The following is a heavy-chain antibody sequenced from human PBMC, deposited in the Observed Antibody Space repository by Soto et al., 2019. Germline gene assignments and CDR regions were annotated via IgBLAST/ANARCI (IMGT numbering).Heavy chain of an antibody. Sequence: QVHLVQSGVEVKKPGASVKVSCKASGYTFSNYGFSWLRQAPGQGLEWMGWISTYRGNTNYARKFRGRVTMTTDTSTSTAFMELRSLTFDDTAVYYCARMFVRPRYGDIDYWGQGTLVTVSS. CDR3: ARMFVRPRYGDIDY. J-gene: IGHJ4*02. CDR1: GYTFSNYG. D-gene: IGHD4-17*01. CDR2: ISTYRGNT. V-gene: IGHV1-18*01.